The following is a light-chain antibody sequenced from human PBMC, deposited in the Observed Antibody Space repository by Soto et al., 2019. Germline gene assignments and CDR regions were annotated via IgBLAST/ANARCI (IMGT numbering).Light chain of an antibody. Sequence: DIQMTQSPSTLPASVGDRVTITCRASQSIRSWLAWYQQKPGKAPKLLIYKASSLESGVPSRFSGSGSGTEFTLTISSLQPEDFATYYCQQYNSYPYTFGQGTKLEIK. V-gene: IGKV1-5*03. CDR3: QQYNSYPYT. J-gene: IGKJ2*01. CDR1: QSIRSW. CDR2: KAS.